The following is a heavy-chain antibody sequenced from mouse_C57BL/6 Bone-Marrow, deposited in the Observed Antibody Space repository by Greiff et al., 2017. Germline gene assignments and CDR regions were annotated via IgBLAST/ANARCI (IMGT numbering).Heavy chain of an antibody. V-gene: IGHV1-63*01. J-gene: IGHJ2*01. CDR1: GYTFTNYW. Sequence: QVQLQQSGAELVRPGSSVKMSCKASGYTFTNYWIGWAQQRPGHGLEWIGDIYPGGGYTHYNEKFKGKATLTANKSSSTAYMQVSSLTSEDSAIYYGARARRYVDYWGQGTTLTVSS. CDR3: ARARRYVDY. CDR2: IYPGGGYT.